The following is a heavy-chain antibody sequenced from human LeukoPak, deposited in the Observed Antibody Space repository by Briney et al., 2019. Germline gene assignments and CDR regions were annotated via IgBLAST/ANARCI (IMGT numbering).Heavy chain of an antibody. CDR3: ARAPTSYCTNGVCYTSDY. CDR1: GYTFTSYD. CDR2: MNPNSGNT. V-gene: IGHV1-8*03. J-gene: IGHJ4*02. D-gene: IGHD2-8*01. Sequence: ASVKVSCKASGYTFTSYDINWVRQATGQGLEWMGWMNPNSGNTGYAQKFQGRVTITRNTSISTAYMGLSSLRSEDTAVYYCARAPTSYCTNGVCYTSDYWGQGTLVTVSS.